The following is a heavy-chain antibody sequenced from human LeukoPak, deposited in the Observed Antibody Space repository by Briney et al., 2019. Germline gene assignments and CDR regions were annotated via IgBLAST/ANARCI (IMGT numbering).Heavy chain of an antibody. CDR1: GFTFSSYA. D-gene: IGHD3-3*02. J-gene: IGHJ4*02. CDR3: ASIRGDY. V-gene: IGHV3-30-3*01. CDR2: ISYDGSNK. Sequence: PGGSLRLSCAASGFTFSSYAMHWVRQAPGKGLEWVALISYDGSNKYYADSVKGRFTISRDNSKNTLYLQMNSLRAEDTAVYYCASIRGDYWGQGTLVTVSS.